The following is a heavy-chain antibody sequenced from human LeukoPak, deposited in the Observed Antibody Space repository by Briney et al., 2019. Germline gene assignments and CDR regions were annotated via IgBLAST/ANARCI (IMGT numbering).Heavy chain of an antibody. CDR3: ARGEDYGPPLFNY. J-gene: IGHJ4*02. CDR2: IYHSGST. Sequence: SETLSLTCTVSGYSISSGYYWGWIRQPPGQGLEWIGSIYHSGSTYYNPSLKSRVTISVDTSKNQFSLKLSSVTAADTAVYYCARGEDYGPPLFNYWGQGTLVTVSS. V-gene: IGHV4-38-2*02. D-gene: IGHD4/OR15-4a*01. CDR1: GYSISSGYY.